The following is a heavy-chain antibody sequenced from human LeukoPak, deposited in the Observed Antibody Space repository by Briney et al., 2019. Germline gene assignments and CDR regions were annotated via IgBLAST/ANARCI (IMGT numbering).Heavy chain of an antibody. CDR3: ARDYDSSGLRYFDL. CDR1: GGSFNSGTYY. V-gene: IGHV4-61*01. CDR2: IYYTGTT. Sequence: SETLSLTCTVSGGSFNSGTYYWGWIRQPPGKGLEWIGYIYYTGTTKYNPSLTSRVTISVDTSKSQFSLKLSSVTAADTAVYYCARDYDSSGLRYFDLWGRGTLVTVSS. D-gene: IGHD3-22*01. J-gene: IGHJ2*01.